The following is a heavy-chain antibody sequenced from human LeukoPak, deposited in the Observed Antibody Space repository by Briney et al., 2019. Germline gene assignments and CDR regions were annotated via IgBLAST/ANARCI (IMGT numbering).Heavy chain of an antibody. Sequence: PSETLSLTCTVSGGSIRSYYWSWIRQSPGKGLEWIGYIYYSGSTNYNPSLKSRVTISVDTSKNQFPLKLSSVTAADTAVYYCARHAGGIAAAGTRPFDYWGQGTLVTVSS. V-gene: IGHV4-59*08. CDR1: GGSIRSYY. CDR3: ARHAGGIAAAGTRPFDY. J-gene: IGHJ4*02. CDR2: IYYSGST. D-gene: IGHD6-13*01.